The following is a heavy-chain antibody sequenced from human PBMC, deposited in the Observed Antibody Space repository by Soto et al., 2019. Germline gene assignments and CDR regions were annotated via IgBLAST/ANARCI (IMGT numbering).Heavy chain of an antibody. V-gene: IGHV3-48*02. Sequence: PGGSLRLSCAASGFTFSSYSMNWVRQAPGKGLGWVSYISSSSSTIYYADSVKGRFTISRDNAKNSLYLQMNSLRDEDTAVYYCARDKEDFWSGYASYYYYGMDVWGQGTTVTVSS. D-gene: IGHD3-3*01. J-gene: IGHJ6*02. CDR3: ARDKEDFWSGYASYYYYGMDV. CDR2: ISSSSSTI. CDR1: GFTFSSYS.